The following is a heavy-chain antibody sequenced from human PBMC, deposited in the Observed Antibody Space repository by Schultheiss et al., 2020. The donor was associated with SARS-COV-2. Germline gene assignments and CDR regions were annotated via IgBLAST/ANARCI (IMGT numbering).Heavy chain of an antibody. D-gene: IGHD3-3*01. J-gene: IGHJ5*02. V-gene: IGHV4-59*12. Sequence: SETLSLTCTVSGGSISSYYWSWIRQPPGKGLEWIGYIYYSGSTYYNPSLKSRVTISVDTSKNQFSLKLSSVTAADTAVYYCARVFWSGYYGFDPWGQGTLVTVSS. CDR3: ARVFWSGYYGFDP. CDR2: IYYSGST. CDR1: GGSISSYY.